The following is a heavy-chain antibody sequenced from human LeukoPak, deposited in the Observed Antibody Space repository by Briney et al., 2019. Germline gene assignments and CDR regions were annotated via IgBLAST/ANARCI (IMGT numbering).Heavy chain of an antibody. Sequence: GGSLTLSCAASGFXFTSYAMSWVRQAPGKGLEWVSGISESGGSTYYADPLKGRFTISRDNSKNTLYLQLNSLRAEDTAVYYCAKDRAAGIAFYLWGEGAMVIVSS. D-gene: IGHD6-13*01. V-gene: IGHV3-23*01. CDR2: ISESGGST. J-gene: IGHJ3*01. CDR3: AKDRAAGIAFYL. CDR1: GFXFTSYA.